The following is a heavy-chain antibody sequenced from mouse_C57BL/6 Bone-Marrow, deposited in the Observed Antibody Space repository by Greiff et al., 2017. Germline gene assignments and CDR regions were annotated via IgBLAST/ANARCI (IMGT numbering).Heavy chain of an antibody. Sequence: EVMLVESGGGLVKPGGSLKLSCAASGFTFSSYAMSWVRQTPEKRLEWVATISDGGSYTYYPDNVKGRFTISRDNAKNNLYLQMSHLKSEDTAMYYCARVYYSNCFDYWGQGTTLTVSS. CDR1: GFTFSSYA. J-gene: IGHJ2*01. D-gene: IGHD2-5*01. CDR3: ARVYYSNCFDY. V-gene: IGHV5-4*03. CDR2: ISDGGSYT.